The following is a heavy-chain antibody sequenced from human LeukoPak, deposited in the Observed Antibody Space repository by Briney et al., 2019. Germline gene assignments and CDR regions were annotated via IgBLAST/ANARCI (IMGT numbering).Heavy chain of an antibody. J-gene: IGHJ4*02. CDR3: ARTTPAKYYDIVTGHTGFDY. Sequence: SQTLSLTCTVSGCSISSGDYYWSWIRQHPGKGLEWIGYIYYSGSTYYNPSLKSRVTISVATSKNQLSLKLSSVTAADTAVYYCARTTPAKYYDIVTGHTGFDYWGQGTLVTVSS. V-gene: IGHV4-31*03. CDR2: IYYSGST. CDR1: GCSISSGDYY. D-gene: IGHD3-9*01.